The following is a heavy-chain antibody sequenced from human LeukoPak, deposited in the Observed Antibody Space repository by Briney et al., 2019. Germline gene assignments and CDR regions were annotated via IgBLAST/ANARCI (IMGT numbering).Heavy chain of an antibody. D-gene: IGHD2-8*01. CDR1: GGSLSTYY. V-gene: IGHV4-59*08. CDR2: IDYSGST. CDR3: AILNGCN. Sequence: PSETLSLTCTVSGGSLSTYYLRWIRQPPGKGLEWIGYIDYSGSTNYNPSLKSRVSISVDTSKNQFSLKLSSVTAADTAVYYCAILNGCNWGQGTLVTVSS. J-gene: IGHJ4*02.